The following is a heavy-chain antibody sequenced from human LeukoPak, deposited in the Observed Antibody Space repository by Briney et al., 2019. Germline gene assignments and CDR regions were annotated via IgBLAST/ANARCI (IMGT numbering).Heavy chain of an antibody. V-gene: IGHV3-23*01. CDR1: GFTFSSYA. CDR3: AKDRIAARPGPYYFDY. CDR2: ISGSGGST. Sequence: GGSLRLSCAASGFTFSSYAMSWVRQAPGKGLEWVSAISGSGGSTYYADSVKGRFTISRDNSKNTLYLQMNSLRAEDTAVYYCAKDRIAARPGPYYFDYWGQETLGTVPS. D-gene: IGHD6-6*01. J-gene: IGHJ4*02.